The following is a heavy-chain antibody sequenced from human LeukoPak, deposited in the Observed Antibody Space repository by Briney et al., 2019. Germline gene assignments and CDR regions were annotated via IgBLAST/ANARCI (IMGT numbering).Heavy chain of an antibody. V-gene: IGHV1-69*06. CDR3: ASSQWDIVVVPAAAGLDP. Sequence: ASVKVSCKASGGTFSSYAISWVRQAPGQGLEWMGGIIPIFGTANYAQKFQGRVTITADKSTSTAYMELSSLRSEDTAVYYCASSQWDIVVVPAAAGLDPWGQGTLVTVSS. CDR2: IIPIFGTA. J-gene: IGHJ5*02. D-gene: IGHD2-2*01. CDR1: GGTFSSYA.